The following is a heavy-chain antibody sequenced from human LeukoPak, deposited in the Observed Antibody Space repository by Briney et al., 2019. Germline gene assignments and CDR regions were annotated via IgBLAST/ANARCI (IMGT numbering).Heavy chain of an antibody. D-gene: IGHD3-9*01. Sequence: SETLSLTCTVSGGSVSSGSYYWSWIRQPPGKGLEWIGYIYYSGSTNYNPSLKSRVTISVDTSKNQFSLKLSSVTAADTAVYYRARVLNYDILTGYYRWFDPWGQGTLVTVSS. CDR2: IYYSGST. V-gene: IGHV4-61*01. CDR1: GGSVSSGSYY. CDR3: ARVLNYDILTGYYRWFDP. J-gene: IGHJ5*02.